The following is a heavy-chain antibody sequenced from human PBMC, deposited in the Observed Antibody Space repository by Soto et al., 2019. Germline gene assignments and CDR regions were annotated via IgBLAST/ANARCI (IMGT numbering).Heavy chain of an antibody. CDR1: GFSLSTSGVG. J-gene: IGHJ5*02. Sequence: QITLKESGPTLVKPTQTLTLTCTFSGFSLSTSGVGVGWIRQPPGKALEWLALIYWDDDKRYSPSLKSRLTITKDTTKNQVVLTMTNMDPVDTATYYCAHSYYDFWSGYATDNWFDPWGQGTLVTVSS. V-gene: IGHV2-5*02. CDR3: AHSYYDFWSGYATDNWFDP. CDR2: IYWDDDK. D-gene: IGHD3-3*01.